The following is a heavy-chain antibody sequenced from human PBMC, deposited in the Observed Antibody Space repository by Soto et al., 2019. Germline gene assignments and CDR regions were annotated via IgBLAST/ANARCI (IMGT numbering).Heavy chain of an antibody. CDR1: GGSISSGDSY. D-gene: IGHD5-18*01. Sequence: QVQLQESGPGLVKPSQTLSLTCTVSGGSISSGDSYWSWIRQPPGKGLEWIGYIYYSGSTYYNPALKSRVTRSVDTSKNQFSLKLCSVTAADTAVYYCAIDEMDTNYRSADYCGQGTLVTVSS. CDR3: AIDEMDTNYRSADY. V-gene: IGHV4-30-4*01. CDR2: IYYSGST. J-gene: IGHJ4*02.